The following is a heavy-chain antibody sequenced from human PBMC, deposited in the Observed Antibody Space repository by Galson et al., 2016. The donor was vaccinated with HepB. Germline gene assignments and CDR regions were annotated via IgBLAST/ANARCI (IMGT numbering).Heavy chain of an antibody. Sequence: SLRLSCADSGFESRFGFGFSYLTMNWVRQAPGKGLEWVSSIGPIGSFKFYTESVKGRFIVSRDNDKKSLYLQMNNLRVEDTAIYYCAGGGLEWLLYSYNFHGMDVWGKGTTVTVSS. CDR1: GFESRFGFGFSYLT. CDR2: IGPIGSFK. J-gene: IGHJ6*04. V-gene: IGHV3-21*01. D-gene: IGHD3-3*01. CDR3: AGGGLEWLLYSYNFHGMDV.